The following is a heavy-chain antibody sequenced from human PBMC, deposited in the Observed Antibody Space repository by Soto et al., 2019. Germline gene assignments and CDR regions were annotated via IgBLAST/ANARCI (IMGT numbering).Heavy chain of an antibody. CDR1: GGSFSGYY. Sequence: SETLSLTCAVYGGSFSGYYWSWIRQPPGKGLEWIGEINHSGSTNYNPSLKSRVTISVDTSKNQFSLKLSSVTAADTAVYYCARLNWSDAFDIWGQGTMVTVSS. V-gene: IGHV4-34*01. CDR2: INHSGST. D-gene: IGHD2-8*02. CDR3: ARLNWSDAFDI. J-gene: IGHJ3*02.